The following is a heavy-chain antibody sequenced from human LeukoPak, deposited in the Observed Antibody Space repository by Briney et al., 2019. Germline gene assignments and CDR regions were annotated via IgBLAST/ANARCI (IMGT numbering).Heavy chain of an antibody. CDR3: ARGGTVTTFVDY. Sequence: SETLSLTCSVSGGSISSYYWSWIRQPPGKGLECIGYIHYSGSTNYNPSLKSRVTISVDTSKNQFSLKLSSVTAADTAVYYCARGGTVTTFVDYWGQGTLVTVSS. CDR2: IHYSGST. J-gene: IGHJ4*02. V-gene: IGHV4-59*08. CDR1: GGSISSYY. D-gene: IGHD4-17*01.